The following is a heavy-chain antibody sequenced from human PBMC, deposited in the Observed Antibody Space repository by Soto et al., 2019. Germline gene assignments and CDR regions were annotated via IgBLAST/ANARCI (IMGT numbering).Heavy chain of an antibody. J-gene: IGHJ4*02. V-gene: IGHV5-51*01. CDR3: ASLRDGYNFY. CDR2: IYPGDSDT. CDR1: GYSFTSYW. D-gene: IGHD5-12*01. Sequence: VESLKISCKGSGYSFTSYWIGWVRQMPGKGLEWMGIIYPGDSDTRHNPSFQGQVTISADKSISTAYLQWSSLRASDTAMYYCASLRDGYNFYWGQGTLVTVSS.